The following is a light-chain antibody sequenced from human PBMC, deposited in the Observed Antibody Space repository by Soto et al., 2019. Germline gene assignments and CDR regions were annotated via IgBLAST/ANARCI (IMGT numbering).Light chain of an antibody. V-gene: IGLV4-69*01. CDR2: LNNDGSH. J-gene: IGLJ3*02. CDR3: QTWATGIRV. Sequence: HLVLTQSHSASASLGASVKLTCTLSGGHSSYAITWHQQQPEKGPRYLMNLNNDGSHTKGDGIPDRFSGSSSGTERYLTIASLQSEDEADYYCQTWATGIRVFGGGTKLPDL. CDR1: GGHSSYA.